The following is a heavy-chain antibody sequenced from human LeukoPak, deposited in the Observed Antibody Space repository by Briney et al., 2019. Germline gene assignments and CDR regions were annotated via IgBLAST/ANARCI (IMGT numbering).Heavy chain of an antibody. J-gene: IGHJ6*02. CDR1: GFTSSGYP. CDR3: ARAHSSGWSAPYYYGMDV. CDR2: IWYDGSNK. Sequence: PGGSLRLSCAASGFTSSGYPIHWVRQAPGKGLEWVAVIWYDGSNKYYADSVKGRFTISRDNSKNTLYLQMNSLRAEDTAVYYCARAHSSGWSAPYYYGMDVWGQGTTVTVSS. D-gene: IGHD6-19*01. V-gene: IGHV3-33*01.